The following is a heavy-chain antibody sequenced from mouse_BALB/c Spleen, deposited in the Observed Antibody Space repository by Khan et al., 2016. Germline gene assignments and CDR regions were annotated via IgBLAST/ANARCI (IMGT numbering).Heavy chain of an antibody. D-gene: IGHD3-3*01. CDR1: GYSITSDYA. Sequence: EVQLVESGPGLVKPSQSLSLTCTVTGYSITSDYAWNWIRQFPGNKLEWMGYISYSGSTSYNPSLKSRIPITRDTSKNQFFLRLNSVTTEDTATYCCAEGRGWFAYWGQGTLVTVSA. V-gene: IGHV3-2*02. CDR3: AEGRGWFAY. CDR2: ISYSGST. J-gene: IGHJ3*01.